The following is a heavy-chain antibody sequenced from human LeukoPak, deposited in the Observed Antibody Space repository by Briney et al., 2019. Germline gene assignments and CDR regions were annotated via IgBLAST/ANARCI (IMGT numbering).Heavy chain of an antibody. CDR3: AREFTTVTMQFWFDP. V-gene: IGHV3-33*01. CDR2: IWYDGSNK. Sequence: QPGGSLRLSCAASGFTFSSYGMHWVRQAPGKGLEWVAVIWYDGSNKYYADSVKGRFTISRDNSKNTLYLQMNSLRAEDTAVYYCAREFTTVTMQFWFDPWGQGTLVTVSS. J-gene: IGHJ5*02. D-gene: IGHD4-17*01. CDR1: GFTFSSYG.